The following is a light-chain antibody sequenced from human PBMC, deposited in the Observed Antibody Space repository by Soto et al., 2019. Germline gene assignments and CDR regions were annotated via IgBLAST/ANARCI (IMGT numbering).Light chain of an antibody. CDR2: SNH. CDR3: SSFSSGTTLFV. J-gene: IGLJ2*01. V-gene: IGLV1-44*01. Sequence: QSVLTQPPSASGTPGQRVTISCSGSSSNIETNTVSWYRQLPGTAPKVLIYSNHQRPSGVPDRFSGSKSGNTASLTISGLQAEDEADYYCSSFSSGTTLFVFGGGTKLTVL. CDR1: SSNIETNT.